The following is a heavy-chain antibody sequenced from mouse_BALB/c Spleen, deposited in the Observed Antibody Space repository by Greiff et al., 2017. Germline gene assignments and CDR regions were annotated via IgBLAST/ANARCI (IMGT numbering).Heavy chain of an antibody. CDR1: GYTFTSYW. D-gene: IGHD1-1*01. CDR3: ARKGDYGSRSHWYFDV. CDR2: INPSNGRT. J-gene: IGHJ1*01. Sequence: QVQLQQPGAELVKPGASVKLSCKASGYTFTSYWMHWVKQRPGQGLEWIGEINPSNGRTNYNEKFKGKATLTADTSSSTAYMQLSSLTSEDSAIYYCARKGDYGSRSHWYFDVWGAGTTVTVSS. V-gene: IGHV1S81*02.